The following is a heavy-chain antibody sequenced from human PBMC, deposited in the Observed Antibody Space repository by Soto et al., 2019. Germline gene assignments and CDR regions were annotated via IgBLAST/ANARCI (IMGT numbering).Heavy chain of an antibody. CDR3: AKGLGYCSSTSCYDQRFDP. V-gene: IGHV3-30*18. Sequence: GGSLRLSCAASGFTFSSYGMHWVRQAPGKGLEWVAVISYDGSNKYYADSVKGRFTISRDNSKNTLYLQMNSLRAEDTAVYYCAKGLGYCSSTSCYDQRFDPWGQGTQVTVSS. CDR2: ISYDGSNK. D-gene: IGHD2-2*01. J-gene: IGHJ5*02. CDR1: GFTFSSYG.